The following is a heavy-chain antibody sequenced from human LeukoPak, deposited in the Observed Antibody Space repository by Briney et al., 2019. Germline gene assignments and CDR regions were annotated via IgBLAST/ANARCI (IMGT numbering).Heavy chain of an antibody. D-gene: IGHD2-21*01. CDR3: AKGNIVVVIAIPIDAFDI. J-gene: IGHJ3*02. CDR2: ISGSGGST. CDR1: GLTFSSYA. Sequence: GGSLRLSCAASGLTFSSYAMSWVRQAPGKGLEWVEAISGSGGSTYYADSVKGRFTISRDNSKNTLYLQMNSLRAEDTAVYYCAKGNIVVVIAIPIDAFDIWGQGTMVTVSS. V-gene: IGHV3-23*01.